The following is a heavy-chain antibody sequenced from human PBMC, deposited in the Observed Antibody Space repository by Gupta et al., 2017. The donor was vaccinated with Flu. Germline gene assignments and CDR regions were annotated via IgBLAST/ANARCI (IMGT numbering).Heavy chain of an antibody. CDR2: ISGSGGTT. D-gene: IGHD3-22*01. CDR1: GFTFSSSA. J-gene: IGHJ4*02. V-gene: IGHV3-23*01. CDR3: AKNRGVYYSSTDS. Sequence: EVQLFDSVGGLVQPGGSLRLSCAASGFTFSSSAMSWVRQAPGKGLEWVSVISGSGGTTFFADSVKGRFTISRDNSKNTLYLQMNSLRAEDTAVYYCAKNRGVYYSSTDSWGQGTLVTVSS.